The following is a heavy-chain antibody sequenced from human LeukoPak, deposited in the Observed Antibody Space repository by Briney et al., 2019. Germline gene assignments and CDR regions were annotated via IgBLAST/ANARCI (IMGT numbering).Heavy chain of an antibody. D-gene: IGHD3-10*01. J-gene: IGHJ4*02. CDR2: ISSSSYI. Sequence: GGSLRLSCAASGFTFSSYSMNWVRQAPGKGLEWVSSISSSSYIYYAGSVKGRFTISRDNAKNSLYLQMNSLRAEDTAVYYCASGITMVRGPSGDYWGQGTLVTVSS. CDR1: GFTFSSYS. V-gene: IGHV3-21*01. CDR3: ASGITMVRGPSGDY.